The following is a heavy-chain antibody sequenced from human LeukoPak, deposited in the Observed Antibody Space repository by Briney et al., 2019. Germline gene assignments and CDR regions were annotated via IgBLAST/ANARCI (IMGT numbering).Heavy chain of an antibody. Sequence: GGSLRLSCAASGFTFSNYAMSWVRQAPGKGLEWVSTITGSGSSTYSGNSVKGRFTVSRDNSKNTLFLQMNTLRADDTAVYYCAKATGNVVGALKPPIDYWGQGTLVTVSS. CDR1: GFTFSNYA. CDR2: ITGSGSST. D-gene: IGHD2-15*01. V-gene: IGHV3-23*01. J-gene: IGHJ4*02. CDR3: AKATGNVVGALKPPIDY.